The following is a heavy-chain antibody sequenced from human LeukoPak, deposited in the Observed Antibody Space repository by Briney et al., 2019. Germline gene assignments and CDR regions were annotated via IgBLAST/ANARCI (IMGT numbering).Heavy chain of an antibody. CDR2: ISGSGSTI. V-gene: IGHV3-11*04. Sequence: PGGSLRLSCAASGFTFSDYYMSWIRQAPGKGLEWVSYISGSGSTIYYADSVKGRFTISRDNAKNSLYLQMNSLRAEDTAVYYCATFVLSGDDAFDIWGQGTMVTVSS. D-gene: IGHD6-6*01. J-gene: IGHJ3*02. CDR3: ATFVLSGDDAFDI. CDR1: GFTFSDYY.